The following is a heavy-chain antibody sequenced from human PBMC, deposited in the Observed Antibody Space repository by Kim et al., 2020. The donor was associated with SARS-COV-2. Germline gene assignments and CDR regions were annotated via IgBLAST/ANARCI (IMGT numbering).Heavy chain of an antibody. V-gene: IGHV2-5*01. J-gene: IGHJ4*02. Sequence: RYMHSLKSRRTITKDTSKNHVVLTMTNMDPEDTATYYCAHNGGFGHFDYWGQGTLVTVSS. CDR3: AHNGGFGHFDY. D-gene: IGHD3-10*01.